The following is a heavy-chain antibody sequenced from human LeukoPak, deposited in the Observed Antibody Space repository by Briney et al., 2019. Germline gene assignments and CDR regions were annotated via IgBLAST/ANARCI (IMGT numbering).Heavy chain of an antibody. CDR3: ARGLDLGRGAY. CDR2: ISPYNGNT. D-gene: IGHD7-27*01. V-gene: IGHV1-18*01. J-gene: IGHJ4*02. Sequence: ASVKVSCKASGYTFTNYAMNWVRQAPGQGLEWMGWISPYNGNTNYAQKFQGRVTLTTDTSTSTAYMELSSLRSEDTAVYYCARGLDLGRGAYWGQGTLVTVSS. CDR1: GYTFTNYA.